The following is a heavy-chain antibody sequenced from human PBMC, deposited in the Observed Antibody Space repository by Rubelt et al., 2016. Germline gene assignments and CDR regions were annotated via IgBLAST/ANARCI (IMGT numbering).Heavy chain of an antibody. Sequence: QVQLVQSGAEVKKPGASVKVSCKASGYTFPSYAMHWVRQAPGHRLEWMGWINAGNGNTKYSQKFQGEVAITGDQSAGTACMERSRLRSEDTAVYYGAGVIGGSGWSNNWFDPWGQGTLVTVSS. CDR3: AGVIGGSGWSNNWFDP. CDR1: GYTFPSYA. J-gene: IGHJ5*02. CDR2: INAGNGNT. V-gene: IGHV1-3*01. D-gene: IGHD6-19*01.